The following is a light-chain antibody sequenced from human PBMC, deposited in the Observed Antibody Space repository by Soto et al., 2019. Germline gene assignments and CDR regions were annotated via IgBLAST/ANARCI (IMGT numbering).Light chain of an antibody. Sequence: QSVLTQPPSASGTPGQSVTISCSGSSSNIGSNTVNWYQQLPGTAPKLLIYSNNQRPSGVPDRFSGSKSGTSASLAISGLQSEDEADYYCAAWDDSLNVLFGGGTKVTVL. J-gene: IGLJ2*01. CDR2: SNN. V-gene: IGLV1-44*01. CDR1: SSNIGSNT. CDR3: AAWDDSLNVL.